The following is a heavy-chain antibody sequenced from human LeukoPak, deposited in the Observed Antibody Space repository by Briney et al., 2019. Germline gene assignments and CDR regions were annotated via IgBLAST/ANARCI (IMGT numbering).Heavy chain of an antibody. CDR1: GLTFSNYA. J-gene: IGHJ3*02. Sequence: AGSLRLSCAASGLTFSNYAMTWVRQAPGKGLEWVSSITGGGNTYYADSVKGRFTISRDNSKNTLFLQTNSLRAEDTAVYYCAKDPNGDYIGAFDNWGQGTMVTVSS. D-gene: IGHD4-17*01. CDR2: ITGGGNT. V-gene: IGHV3-23*01. CDR3: AKDPNGDYIGAFDN.